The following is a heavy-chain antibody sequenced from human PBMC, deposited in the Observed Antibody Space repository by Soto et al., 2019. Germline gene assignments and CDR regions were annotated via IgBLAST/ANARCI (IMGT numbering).Heavy chain of an antibody. J-gene: IGHJ4*02. CDR1: GFTFSDYA. Sequence: VPLVESGGGVVQPGRSLRLSCAASGFTFSDYAMHWVRQAPGKGLEWVAVVSHDGRNTHYADSVKGRFTNSRDSSQDPVSTGITRPEGEAKAFYYWSKGGRQWLVTSDFNYWGQGARVTVSS. CDR3: SKGGRQWLVTSDFNY. D-gene: IGHD6-19*01. CDR2: VSHDGRNT. V-gene: IGHV3-30*03.